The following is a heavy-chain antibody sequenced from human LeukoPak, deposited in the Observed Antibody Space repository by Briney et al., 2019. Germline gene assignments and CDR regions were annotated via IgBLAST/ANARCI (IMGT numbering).Heavy chain of an antibody. CDR1: GGSISSYY. CDR3: ARLQYSYGYYYFDY. J-gene: IGHJ4*02. Sequence: SETLSLTCTVSGGSISSYYWSWIRQPPGKGLEWIGYIYYSGSTNYNPSLKSRVTISVDTSKNQFSLKLSSVTAADTAVYYCARLQYSYGYYYFDYWGQGTLVTVSS. V-gene: IGHV4-59*01. D-gene: IGHD5-18*01. CDR2: IYYSGST.